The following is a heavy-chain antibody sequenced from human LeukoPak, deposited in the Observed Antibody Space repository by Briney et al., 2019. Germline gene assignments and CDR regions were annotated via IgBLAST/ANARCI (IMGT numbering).Heavy chain of an antibody. CDR2: ITPILGIA. J-gene: IGHJ6*03. Sequence: GASVKVSCKASGGTFSSYTISWVRQAPGQGLEWMGRITPILGIANYAQKFQGRVTITADKSTCTAYMELSSLRSEDTAVYYCARGPNVHPYYYMDVWGKGTTVTVSS. V-gene: IGHV1-69*02. CDR3: ARGPNVHPYYYMDV. CDR1: GGTFSSYT.